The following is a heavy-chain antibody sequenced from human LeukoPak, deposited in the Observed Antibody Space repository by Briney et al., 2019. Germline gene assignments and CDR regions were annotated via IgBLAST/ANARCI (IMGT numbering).Heavy chain of an antibody. V-gene: IGHV6-1*01. D-gene: IGHD6-19*01. CDR3: TRGGRGETVALFES. CDR2: TYYRSKWYD. CDR1: GDSVSSNSAA. J-gene: IGHJ4*02. Sequence: SQTLSLTCATSGDSVSSNSAAWNWIRQSPSRGLEWLGRTYYRSKWYDDYAVSMKGRMTINPDTSKNQFSLQLNSVTPEDTAIYYCTRGGRGETVALFESWGQGTLVTVSS.